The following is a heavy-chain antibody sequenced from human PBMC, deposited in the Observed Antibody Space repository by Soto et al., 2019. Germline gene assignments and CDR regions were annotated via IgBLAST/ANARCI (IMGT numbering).Heavy chain of an antibody. CDR1: GGSFSGYY. J-gene: IGHJ6*02. Sequence: QVQVQQWGAGLLKPSETLSLTCAVYGGSFSGYYWSWIRQPPGKGLGWIGEIDDSGSTTYNPSLKRRVTISVDTSKNQFPLKVNAVTAADTALYYCAGGRCSGGSCYSPRYYYGMDVWGQGTTVTVPS. CDR2: IDDSGST. D-gene: IGHD2-15*01. V-gene: IGHV4-34*01. CDR3: AGGRCSGGSCYSPRYYYGMDV.